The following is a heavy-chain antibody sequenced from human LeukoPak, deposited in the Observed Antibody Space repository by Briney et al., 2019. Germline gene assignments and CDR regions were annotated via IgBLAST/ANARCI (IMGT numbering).Heavy chain of an antibody. CDR3: ARERDIYGASFDY. V-gene: IGHV2-70*01. CDR1: GFSLSSSGMY. J-gene: IGHJ4*02. CDR2: IDWDDDK. D-gene: IGHD4/OR15-4a*01. Sequence: SAPALAHPTTAPTVSFTFTGFSLSSSGMYVGWIRQSPGKALEWLALIDWDDDKYYSTSLKTRLTISKDTSKNQVVPTMTNMDPVDTATYYCARERDIYGASFDYWGQGSLVTVPA.